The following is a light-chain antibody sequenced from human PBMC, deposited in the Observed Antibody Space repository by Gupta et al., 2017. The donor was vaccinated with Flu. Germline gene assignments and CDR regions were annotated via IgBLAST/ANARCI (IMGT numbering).Light chain of an antibody. CDR2: DNS. CDR1: DIGTKS. Sequence: SYVLTQPASVPVAPGQTATITCGGNDIGTKSVHWYQQKPGQAPVLVVYDNSDRPSGIPERFSGSISGNTATLAISRVEAGDEADYYCQVWDSSSDWVFGGGTKLTVL. CDR3: QVWDSSSDWV. J-gene: IGLJ3*02. V-gene: IGLV3-21*02.